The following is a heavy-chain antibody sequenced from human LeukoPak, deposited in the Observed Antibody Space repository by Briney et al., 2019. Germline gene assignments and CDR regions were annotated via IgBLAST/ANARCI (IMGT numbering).Heavy chain of an antibody. CDR2: IKEDGSEK. CDR1: GFTVSSNY. CDR3: ARAHSSSWHA. J-gene: IGHJ4*02. V-gene: IGHV3-7*01. D-gene: IGHD6-13*01. Sequence: GGSLRLSCAASGFTVSSNYMSWVRQAPGKGLEWVANIKEDGSEKYYVDSVRGRFTISRDNAKNSLYLQMNSLRAEDTAVYYCARAHSSSWHAWGQGALVTVSS.